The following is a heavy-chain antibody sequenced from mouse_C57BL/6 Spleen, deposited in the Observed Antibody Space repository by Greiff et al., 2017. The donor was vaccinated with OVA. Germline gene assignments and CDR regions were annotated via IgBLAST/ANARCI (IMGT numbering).Heavy chain of an antibody. CDR2: INPSTGGT. V-gene: IGHV1-42*01. CDR3: ARSPFAY. CDR1: GYSFTGYY. Sequence: EVQLVESGPELVKPGASVKISCKASGYSFTGYYMNWVKQSPEKSLEWIGEINPSTGGTTYNQKFKAKATLTVDKSSSTAYMQLKSLTSEDSAVYYCARSPFAYWGQGTLVTVSA. J-gene: IGHJ3*01.